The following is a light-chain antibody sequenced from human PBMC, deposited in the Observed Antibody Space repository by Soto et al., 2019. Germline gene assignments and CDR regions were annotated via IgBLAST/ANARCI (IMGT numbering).Light chain of an antibody. J-gene: IGLJ3*02. CDR1: SSNIGTGYD. CDR2: SNS. Sequence: QLVLTQPPSVSAAPGQRVTISCTGSSSNIGTGYDVHWYQQLPGTAPKLLIYSNSKRPSGVPDRFSGSKSGTSASLVITGLQAEDEAHYYCQSYDNSLGAAGVFGGGTKVTVL. CDR3: QSYDNSLGAAGV. V-gene: IGLV1-40*01.